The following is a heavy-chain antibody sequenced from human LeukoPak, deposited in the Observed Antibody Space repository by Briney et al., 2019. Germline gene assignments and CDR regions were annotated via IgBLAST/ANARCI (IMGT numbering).Heavy chain of an antibody. CDR2: INPSGGST. V-gene: IGHV1-46*01. J-gene: IGHJ6*02. CDR3: ARAGLAKTRPPLSHAPRYYYYGMDV. D-gene: IGHD3/OR15-3a*01. CDR1: GYTFTSHY. Sequence: GSVKVSCKASGYTFTSHYMHWVRQAPGQGLEWMGIINPSGGSTSYAQKFQGRVTMTRDTSTSTVYMELSSLRSEDTAVYYCARAGLAKTRPPLSHAPRYYYYGMDVWGQGTTVTVSS.